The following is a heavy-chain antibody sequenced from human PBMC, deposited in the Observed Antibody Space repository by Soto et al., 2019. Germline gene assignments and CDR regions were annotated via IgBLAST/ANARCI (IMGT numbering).Heavy chain of an antibody. J-gene: IGHJ4*02. CDR3: ARGMGIAVAGVFDY. Sequence: ASVKVSCKASGYTFTSYGSSWVRQAPGQGLEWMGWISAYNGNTNYAQKLQGRVTMTTDTSTSTAYMELRSLRSDDTAVYYCARGMGIAVAGVFDYWGQGTLVTVSS. CDR2: ISAYNGNT. V-gene: IGHV1-18*01. D-gene: IGHD6-19*01. CDR1: GYTFTSYG.